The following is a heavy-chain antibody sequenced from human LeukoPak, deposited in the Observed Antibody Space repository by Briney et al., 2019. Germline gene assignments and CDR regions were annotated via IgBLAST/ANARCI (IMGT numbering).Heavy chain of an antibody. CDR2: IGRGI. Sequence: PGGSLRLSCAASGFTFSSYSMNWVRQAPGKGLEWVSHIGRGITYADSVKGRFTISRDNAKNSVYLQMDGLRADDTAVYYCARDALAGEKPEYFFDYWGQGTLVTVSS. CDR1: GFTFSSYS. J-gene: IGHJ4*02. V-gene: IGHV3-48*04. CDR3: ARDALAGEKPEYFFDY.